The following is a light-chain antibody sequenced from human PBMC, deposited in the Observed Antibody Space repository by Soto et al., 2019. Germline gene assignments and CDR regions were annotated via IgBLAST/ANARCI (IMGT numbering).Light chain of an antibody. CDR3: SSYTSSSALV. J-gene: IGLJ2*01. Sequence: QSVLTQTASVSGSPGQSITISCTGTSSDVGGYDYVSWYQHHPGKVPKLIIYEVSKRPSGVSHRFSGSKSGNTASLTISGLQAEDEADYYCSSYTSSSALVFGGGTKVTVL. V-gene: IGLV2-14*01. CDR2: EVS. CDR1: SSDVGGYDY.